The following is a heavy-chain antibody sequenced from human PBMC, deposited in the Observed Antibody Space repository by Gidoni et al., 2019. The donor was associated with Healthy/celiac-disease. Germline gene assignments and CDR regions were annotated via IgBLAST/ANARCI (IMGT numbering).Heavy chain of an antibody. CDR1: GYTFTGSY. Sequence: QVQLVQSGAEVKKPGASVKVSCKASGYTFTGSYMHWVRQAPGQGLEWMGWINPSSGGTNYAQKFQGRVTMTRDTSISTAYMELSRLRSDDTAVYYCAPSAPEWELPGGDAFDIWGQGTMVTVSS. D-gene: IGHD1-26*01. CDR2: INPSSGGT. J-gene: IGHJ3*02. V-gene: IGHV1-2*02. CDR3: APSAPEWELPGGDAFDI.